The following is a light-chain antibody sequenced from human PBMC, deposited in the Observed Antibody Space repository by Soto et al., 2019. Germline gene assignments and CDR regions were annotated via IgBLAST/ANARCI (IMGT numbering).Light chain of an antibody. V-gene: IGLV3-21*02. CDR1: NIGRKS. CDR3: QVYDRSADQVI. Sequence: SYELTQPPSVSVALGQTARVTCGGNNIGRKSVHWYQQMPGQAPVLVVSDYSDRPSGIPERFSGSKSGNTATLTISRVEAGDEADYYCQVYDRSADQVIFGGGTKLTVL. J-gene: IGLJ2*01. CDR2: DYS.